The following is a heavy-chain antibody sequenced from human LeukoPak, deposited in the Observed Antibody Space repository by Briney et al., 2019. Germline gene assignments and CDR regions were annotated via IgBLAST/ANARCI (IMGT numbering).Heavy chain of an antibody. D-gene: IGHD5-12*01. V-gene: IGHV3-9*01. CDR1: GFTFDDYA. Sequence: PGRSLRLSCAVSGFTFDDYAMHWVRQVPGMGLEWVSGISWNSETIGYADSVKGRFTISRDNAKNSLYLQMNSLRAEDTALYYCATNGGGDSGYGNFDYWGQGTLVTVSS. CDR2: ISWNSETI. CDR3: ATNGGGDSGYGNFDY. J-gene: IGHJ4*02.